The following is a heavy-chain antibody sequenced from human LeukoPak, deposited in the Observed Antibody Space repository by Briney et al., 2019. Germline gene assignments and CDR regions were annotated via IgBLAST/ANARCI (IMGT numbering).Heavy chain of an antibody. CDR3: ARVWGAIDY. CDR1: GYTFTNYD. CDR2: MNPKSGNT. V-gene: IGHV1-8*01. D-gene: IGHD1-26*01. J-gene: IGHJ4*02. Sequence: ASVTVSCTTSGYTFTNYDINWVRQAPGQGLEWMGWMNPKSGNTGSAQRFQGRVTMTRDTSISTAYMELSSLRSEDTAVYYCARVWGAIDYWGQGTLVTVSS.